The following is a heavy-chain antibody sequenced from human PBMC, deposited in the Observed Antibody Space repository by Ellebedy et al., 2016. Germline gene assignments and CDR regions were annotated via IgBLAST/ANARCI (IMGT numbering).Heavy chain of an antibody. Sequence: SETLSLTCTVSGGSISSSNYYWGWIRQPPGKGLEWIGSIFYSGNTFYNPSLKSRVTISVDTSKNQFSLKLSSVTAADTAVYYCARQETAAAGTMGFDPWGQGTLVTVSS. V-gene: IGHV4-39*01. CDR3: ARQETAAAGTMGFDP. CDR2: IFYSGNT. D-gene: IGHD6-13*01. J-gene: IGHJ5*02. CDR1: GGSISSSNYY.